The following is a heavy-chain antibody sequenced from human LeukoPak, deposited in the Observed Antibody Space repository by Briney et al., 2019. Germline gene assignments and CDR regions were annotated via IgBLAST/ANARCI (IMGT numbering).Heavy chain of an antibody. Sequence: SVTVSFTASGGTFSIYAISWVRQAHGQGLEWMGRIIPILGIATNAQNFQGRVTFTADKSTSTAYMELSSLRSEDTAVYYCARGGSYYGSGKDWFDPWGQGTLVTVSS. CDR3: ARGGSYYGSGKDWFDP. CDR1: GGTFSIYA. D-gene: IGHD3-10*01. CDR2: IIPILGIA. J-gene: IGHJ5*02. V-gene: IGHV1-69*04.